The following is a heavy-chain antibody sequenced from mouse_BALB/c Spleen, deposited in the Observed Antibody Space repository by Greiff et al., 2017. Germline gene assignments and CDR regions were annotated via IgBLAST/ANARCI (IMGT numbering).Heavy chain of an antibody. Sequence: EVKLMESGGGLVQPGGSLRLSCATSGFTFTDYYMSWVRQPPGKALEWLGFIRNKANGYTTEYSASVKGRFTISRDNSQSILYLQMNTLRAEDSATYYCARGGSPWFAYWGQGTLVTVSA. CDR3: ARGGSPWFAY. CDR2: IRNKANGYTT. J-gene: IGHJ3*01. V-gene: IGHV7-3*02. CDR1: GFTFTDYY.